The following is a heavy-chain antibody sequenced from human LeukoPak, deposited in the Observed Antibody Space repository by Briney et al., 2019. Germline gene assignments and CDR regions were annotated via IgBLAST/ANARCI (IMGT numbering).Heavy chain of an antibody. Sequence: GGSLRLSCAVSGFTFSSYNMNWVRQAPGKGLEWVSVIYSGGSTYYADSVKGRFTISRDNSKNTLYLQMNSLRAEDTAVYYCASGPPRYYYDSSGYYYWGQGTLVTVSS. J-gene: IGHJ4*02. CDR2: IYSGGST. CDR3: ASGPPRYYYDSSGYYY. D-gene: IGHD3-22*01. V-gene: IGHV3-66*01. CDR1: GFTFSSYN.